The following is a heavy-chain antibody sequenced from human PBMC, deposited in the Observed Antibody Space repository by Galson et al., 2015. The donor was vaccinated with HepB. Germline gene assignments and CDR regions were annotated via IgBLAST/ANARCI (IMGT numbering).Heavy chain of an antibody. V-gene: IGHV3-23*01. CDR2: ISGSGGST. D-gene: IGHD3-10*01. CDR3: AKDPRAYYYGSGSYSVDY. CDR1: GFTFSSYA. Sequence: SLRLSCAASGFTFSSYAMSWVRQAPGKGLEWVSAISGSGGSTYYADSVKGRFTISRDNSKNTLYLQMNSLRAEDTAVYYCAKDPRAYYYGSGSYSVDYWGQGTLVTVSS. J-gene: IGHJ4*02.